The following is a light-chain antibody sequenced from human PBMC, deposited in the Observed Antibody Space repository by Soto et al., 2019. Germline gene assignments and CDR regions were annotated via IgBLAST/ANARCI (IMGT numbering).Light chain of an antibody. J-gene: IGLJ2*01. CDR3: QAWDSSTVA. V-gene: IGLV3-1*01. CDR2: QNS. CDR1: KLGDKY. Sequence: SYELTQPSSLSVSPGQTARISCSGYKLGDKYACWYQQRPGQSPVVVIYQNSERPSGIPERFSGSNSGNTATLTISGTQAMDEADYYCQAWDSSTVAFGGGTKLTVL.